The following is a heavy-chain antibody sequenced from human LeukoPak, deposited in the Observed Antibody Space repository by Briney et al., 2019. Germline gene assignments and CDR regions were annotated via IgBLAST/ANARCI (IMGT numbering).Heavy chain of an antibody. J-gene: IGHJ4*02. V-gene: IGHV1-69*13. D-gene: IGHD4-17*01. CDR3: ARVARVATVTYYFDY. CDR2: IIPLFGTT. CDR1: GGTFSSYA. Sequence: ASVKVSCKATGGTFSSYAISWVRQAPGQGLEWMGGIIPLFGTTNYPQKFQGRVTITADESTSTAYMELSSLRSEDTAVYYCARVARVATVTYYFDYWGQGTLVTVSS.